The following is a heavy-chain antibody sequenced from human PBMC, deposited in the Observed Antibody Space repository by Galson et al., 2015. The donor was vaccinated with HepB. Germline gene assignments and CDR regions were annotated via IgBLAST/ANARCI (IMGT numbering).Heavy chain of an antibody. CDR3: ARDAPFCSTTSCYWVGDY. J-gene: IGHJ4*02. D-gene: IGHD2-2*01. V-gene: IGHV3-21*04. CDR1: GFTFSTSS. CDR2: ISSSSIHI. Sequence: SLRLSCAASGFTFSTSSMNWVRQAPGKGLEWVSSISSSSIHIYYADSVKGRFTISRDNAKNSLYLQMNSLRAEDTAVYYCARDAPFCSTTSCYWVGDYWGQGTLVTASS.